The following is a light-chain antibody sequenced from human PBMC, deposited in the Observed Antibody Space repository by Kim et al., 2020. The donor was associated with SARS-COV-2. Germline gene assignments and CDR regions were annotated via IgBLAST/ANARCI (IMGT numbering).Light chain of an antibody. CDR2: DAS. CDR3: EQYDKWPRS. Sequence: EIVMTQSPGTLSVSPGERATLSCRASQSVSNKLAWYQQKPGQAPRLLIYDASIRATGIPARFSGSGSGTEFTLTISSLQSEDFAVYYCEQYDKWPRSFGGGTKVDIK. CDR1: QSVSNK. J-gene: IGKJ4*01. V-gene: IGKV3-15*01.